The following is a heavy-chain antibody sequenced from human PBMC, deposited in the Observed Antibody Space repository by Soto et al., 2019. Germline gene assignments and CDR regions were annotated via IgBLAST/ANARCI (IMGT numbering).Heavy chain of an antibody. CDR2: INHSGDT. CDR1: GGSFRDFY. CDR3: ARTGGMDV. Sequence: QVQLQQWGAGLLRPSETLSLTGAVYGGSFRDFYWSWLRQTPEKGLEWKGEINHSGDTKYNPSLESGVTISVDTSKNQFSLKVNFVTPADTAVYYCARTGGMDVWGPGATVTVSS. V-gene: IGHV4-34*01. J-gene: IGHJ6*02.